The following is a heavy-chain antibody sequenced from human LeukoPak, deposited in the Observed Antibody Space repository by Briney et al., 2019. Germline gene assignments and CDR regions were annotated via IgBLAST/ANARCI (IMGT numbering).Heavy chain of an antibody. CDR2: INPSGGST. D-gene: IGHD6-19*01. J-gene: IGHJ4*02. V-gene: IGHV1-46*01. Sequence: GASVKVSCKASGYTFTSYYMHWVRQAPGQGLEWMGIINPSGGSTSYAQKFQGRVTMTRDTSTSTVYMELSSLRSEDTAVYYCARDLGPIGDQWLVPGDYWGQGTLVTVSS. CDR3: ARDLGPIGDQWLVPGDY. CDR1: GYTFTSYY.